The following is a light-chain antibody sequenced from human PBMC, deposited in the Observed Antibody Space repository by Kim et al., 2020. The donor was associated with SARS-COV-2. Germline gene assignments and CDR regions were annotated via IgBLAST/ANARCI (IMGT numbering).Light chain of an antibody. CDR2: DAS. CDR3: QEYNDWPRIT. CDR1: QNVGSN. Sequence: EIEVTQSPATLSVSPGERHILSCRASQNVGSNIAWYQQRPGQAPRLIMYDASTRARNITAKFTGSGSGTEFTLTISGLQSADSAVYYCQEYNDWPRITFGGGTKVDIK. J-gene: IGKJ4*01. V-gene: IGKV3-15*01.